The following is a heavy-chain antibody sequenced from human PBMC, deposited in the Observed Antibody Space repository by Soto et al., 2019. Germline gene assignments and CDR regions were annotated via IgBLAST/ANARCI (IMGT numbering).Heavy chain of an antibody. D-gene: IGHD3-10*01. CDR2: ISGSGGST. J-gene: IGHJ5*02. Sequence: EVQLLESGGGLVQPGGSLRLSCAASGFTFSSYAMSWVRQAPGKGLEWVSAISGSGGSTYYADSVKGRFTISRDNAKNSLYLQMNSLRAEDTALYYCAKEIEPLLWFRRPFDPWGQGTLVTVSS. CDR1: GFTFSSYA. V-gene: IGHV3-23*01. CDR3: AKEIEPLLWFRRPFDP.